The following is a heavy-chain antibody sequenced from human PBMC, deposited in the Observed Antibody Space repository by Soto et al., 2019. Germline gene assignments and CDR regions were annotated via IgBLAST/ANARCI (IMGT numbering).Heavy chain of an antibody. CDR2: IYYSGST. J-gene: IGHJ6*03. CDR1: GCSLSSYY. CDR3: ARDMANYDFWSGVRYYYYYMDV. D-gene: IGHD3-3*01. V-gene: IGHV4-59*01. Sequence: SETLSLTCTVSGCSLSSYYWSWIPPPPGEGRERIGYIYYSGSTNYNPSLKSRVTISVDTSKNQFSLKLSSVTAADTAVYYCARDMANYDFWSGVRYYYYYMDVWGKGTTVTVSS.